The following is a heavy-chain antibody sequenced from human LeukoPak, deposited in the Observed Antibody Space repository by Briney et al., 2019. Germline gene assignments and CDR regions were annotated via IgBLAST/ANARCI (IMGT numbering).Heavy chain of an antibody. V-gene: IGHV4-34*01. D-gene: IGHD3-10*01. J-gene: IGHJ4*02. Sequence: SETLSLTCAVYGGSFSGYYWSWIRQPPGKGLEWIGSIYYSGSTYYNPSLKSRVTISVDTSKNQFSLKLSSVTAADTAVYYCARGGGSGSYYNVDWGQGTLVTVSS. CDR1: GGSFSGYY. CDR3: ARGGGSGSYYNVD. CDR2: IYYSGST.